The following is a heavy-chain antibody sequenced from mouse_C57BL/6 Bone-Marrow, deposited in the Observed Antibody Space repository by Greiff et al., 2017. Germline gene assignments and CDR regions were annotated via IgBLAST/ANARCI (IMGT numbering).Heavy chain of an antibody. Sequence: QVQLQPPGAELVKPGASVKLSCKASGYTFTSYWMHWVKQRPGQGLEWIGMIHPNSGSTNYNEKFKSKATLTVDKSSSTAYMQLSSLTSEDSAVYYCARRNFHWYFDVWGTGTTVTVSS. CDR1: GYTFTSYW. V-gene: IGHV1-64*01. J-gene: IGHJ1*03. CDR3: ARRNFHWYFDV. CDR2: IHPNSGST.